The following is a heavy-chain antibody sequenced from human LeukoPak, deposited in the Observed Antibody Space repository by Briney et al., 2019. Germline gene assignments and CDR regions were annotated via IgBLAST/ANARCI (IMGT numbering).Heavy chain of an antibody. D-gene: IGHD6-13*01. CDR1: GFTFNIYW. Sequence: GGSLRLSCATSGFTFNIYWMQWVRQVPGKGLVWVSRIDSNGGGATYAASVKGRFTTSRDNGNNTMYLQMNSLRAEDTAIYYCARAKYSSRWSLDYWGQGALVTVSS. CDR3: ARAKYSSRWSLDY. V-gene: IGHV3-74*03. CDR2: IDSNGGGA. J-gene: IGHJ4*02.